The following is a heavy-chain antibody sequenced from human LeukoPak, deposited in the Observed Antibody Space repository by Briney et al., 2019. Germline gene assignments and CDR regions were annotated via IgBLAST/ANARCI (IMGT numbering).Heavy chain of an antibody. D-gene: IGHD3-22*01. J-gene: IGHJ4*02. CDR2: IYHSGSP. Sequence: PSGTLSLTCVVSGGSITNNWWSWVRQPPGKGLEWIGEIYHSGSPTYNPSLKSRVTISIDTSKTQFSLKLSSVTAADTAVYYCARSGYYSVDYWGQGTLVTVSA. V-gene: IGHV4-4*02. CDR3: ARSGYYSVDY. CDR1: GGSITNNW.